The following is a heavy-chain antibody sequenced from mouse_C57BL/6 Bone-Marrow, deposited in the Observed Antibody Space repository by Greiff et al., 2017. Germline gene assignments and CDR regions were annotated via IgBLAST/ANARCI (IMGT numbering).Heavy chain of an antibody. CDR1: GFTFSSYA. Sequence: EVQVVESGGGLVKPGGSLKLSCAASGFTFSSYAMSWVRQTPEKRLEWVATISDGGSYTYYPDNVKGRFTNSRDNAKNNLYLQMSHLKSEDTAMYYCARDEAQTYYFDYWGQGTTLTVSS. CDR2: ISDGGSYT. J-gene: IGHJ2*01. V-gene: IGHV5-4*01. CDR3: ARDEAQTYYFDY.